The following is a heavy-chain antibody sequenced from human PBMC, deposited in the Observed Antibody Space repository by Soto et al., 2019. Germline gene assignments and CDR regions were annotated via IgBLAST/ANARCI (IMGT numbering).Heavy chain of an antibody. D-gene: IGHD3-22*01. J-gene: IGHJ4*02. V-gene: IGHV3-33*01. CDR1: GFTFNSYG. CDR3: VRDPYSCGYYGLLY. Sequence: QVQLVESGGGVVQPGTSLRLSCAASGFTFNSYGMFWVRQAPGKGLEWLAFIWYDGSQKYYADSVKGRSTISRDNSKDTVPLQMNSLRVEDTAVYYCVRDPYSCGYYGLLYWGQGTLVTVSS. CDR2: IWYDGSQK.